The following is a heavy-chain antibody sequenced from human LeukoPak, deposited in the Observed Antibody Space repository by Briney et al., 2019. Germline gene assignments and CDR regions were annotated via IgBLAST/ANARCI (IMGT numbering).Heavy chain of an antibody. CDR3: ARMMTPRLYYDSSGYYYGAFDI. D-gene: IGHD3-22*01. V-gene: IGHV1-8*01. CDR1: GYTFTSYD. Sequence: ASVKVSCKASGYTFTSYDINWVRQATGQGLEWMGWMNPNSGNTGYAQKFQGRVTMTRNTSISTAYMELRSLRSDDPAVYYCARMMTPRLYYDSSGYYYGAFDIRGQGTMVTVSS. CDR2: MNPNSGNT. J-gene: IGHJ3*02.